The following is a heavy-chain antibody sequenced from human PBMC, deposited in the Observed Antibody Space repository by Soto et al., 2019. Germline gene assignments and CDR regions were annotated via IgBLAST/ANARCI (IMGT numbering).Heavy chain of an antibody. D-gene: IGHD3-22*01. CDR2: ISAYNGNT. CDR1: GYTFTSYG. V-gene: IGHV1-18*04. Sequence: RASVKVSCKASGYTFTSYGISWVRQAPGQGLEWMGWISAYNGNTNYAQKLQGRVTMTTDTSTSTAYMELRSLRSDDTAVYYCARDPDATYYDSSVNWFDPWGQGTLVTVSS. CDR3: ARDPDATYYDSSVNWFDP. J-gene: IGHJ5*02.